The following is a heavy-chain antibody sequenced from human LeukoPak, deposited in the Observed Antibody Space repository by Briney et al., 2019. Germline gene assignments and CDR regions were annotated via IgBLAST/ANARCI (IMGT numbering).Heavy chain of an antibody. V-gene: IGHV4-4*07. J-gene: IGHJ3*02. CDR2: IYTSGST. CDR1: GGSISGYY. D-gene: IGHD6-13*01. Sequence: PSETLSLTCTVSGGSISGYYWSWIRQPAGEGLEWIGRIYTSGSTNYNPSLKSRVTMSVDTSKNQFSLKLSSVTAADTAVYYCARDPYSSSWSPRGRDAFDIWGQGTMVTVSS. CDR3: ARDPYSSSWSPRGRDAFDI.